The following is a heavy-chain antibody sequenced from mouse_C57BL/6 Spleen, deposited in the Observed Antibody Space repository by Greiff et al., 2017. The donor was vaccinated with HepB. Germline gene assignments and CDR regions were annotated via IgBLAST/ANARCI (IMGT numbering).Heavy chain of an antibody. Sequence: VQLQQSGTELVKPGASVKLSCKASGYTFTSYWMHWVKQRPGQGLEWIGNINPSNGGTNYNEKFKSKATLTVDKSSSTAYMQLSSLTSEDSAVYYCARSFYYGSSYGGYAMDYWGQGTSVTVSS. CDR3: ARSFYYGSSYGGYAMDY. CDR2: INPSNGGT. J-gene: IGHJ4*01. V-gene: IGHV1-53*01. CDR1: GYTFTSYW. D-gene: IGHD1-1*01.